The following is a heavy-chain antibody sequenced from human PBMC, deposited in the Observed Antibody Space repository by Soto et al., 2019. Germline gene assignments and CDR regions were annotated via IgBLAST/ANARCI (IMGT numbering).Heavy chain of an antibody. D-gene: IGHD1-26*01. Sequence: ASVKVSCKASGGTFSSYSINWVRQVPGQGLEWMGEIIPIFGTANYAQKFQGRVTITADESTSTAYMELSSLRSEDTAVYYCARDGGRHSGGIDYWGQGTLVTVSS. V-gene: IGHV1-69*13. CDR2: IIPIFGTA. CDR1: GGTFSSYS. CDR3: ARDGGRHSGGIDY. J-gene: IGHJ4*02.